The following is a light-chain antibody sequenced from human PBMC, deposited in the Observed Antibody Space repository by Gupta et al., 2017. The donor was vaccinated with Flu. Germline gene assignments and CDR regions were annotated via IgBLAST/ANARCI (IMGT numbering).Light chain of an antibody. CDR2: DVT. J-gene: IGLJ1*01. V-gene: IGLV2-11*01. CDR3: SAHAGRVTWV. CDR1: SNDVGGANR. Sequence: QSAPTQPRSVSGSPGQSVTISCTGSSNDVGGANRVSWYQQRPGKATKLILYDVTERPSGVPDRLSGSKSGNTASLTISGLQADDEADYYCSAHAGRVTWVFGTGTTVTVL.